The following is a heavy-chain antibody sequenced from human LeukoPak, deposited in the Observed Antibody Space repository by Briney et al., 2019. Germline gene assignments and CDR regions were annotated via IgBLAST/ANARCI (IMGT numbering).Heavy chain of an antibody. D-gene: IGHD6-19*01. V-gene: IGHV4-59*01. CDR2: ISYSGST. J-gene: IGHJ5*02. CDR1: GGSISSYY. CDR3: ARNKAVTFNWFDP. Sequence: SETLSLTCTVSGGSISSYYWSWIRQPPGKGLEWIGYISYSGSTNYHPSLKSRVAISVDTSKNQFSLKLSSVTAADTAVYYCARNKAVTFNWFDPWGQGTLVTVSS.